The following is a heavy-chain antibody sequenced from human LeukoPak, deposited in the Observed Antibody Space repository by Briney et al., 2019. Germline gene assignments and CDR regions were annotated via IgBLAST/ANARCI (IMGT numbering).Heavy chain of an antibody. J-gene: IGHJ4*02. Sequence: PGGSLRLSCVGSGFTFSSYTLSWVRQAPGKGLEWVSSITSSSSFIYYADSVKGRFTISRDNAKNSLFLQMNSLRAGDTAVYFCARVVGISAAGDYWGQGTLVTVSS. V-gene: IGHV3-21*03. CDR2: ITSSSSFI. CDR3: ARVVGISAAGDY. CDR1: GFTFSSYT. D-gene: IGHD6-13*01.